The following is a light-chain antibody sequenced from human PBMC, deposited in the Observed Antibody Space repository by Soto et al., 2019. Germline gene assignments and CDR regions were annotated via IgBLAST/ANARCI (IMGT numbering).Light chain of an antibody. Sequence: QSVLTQPPSASGSPGQSVTISCTGTSSDVGSYNYVSWYQQHPGKAPKLMIYDVSKRPSGVPDRFSGSKSGNTASLTVSGLQADDEADYYCSSYGGSRVFGTGTKVTV. J-gene: IGLJ1*01. CDR2: DVS. V-gene: IGLV2-8*01. CDR3: SSYGGSRV. CDR1: SSDVGSYNY.